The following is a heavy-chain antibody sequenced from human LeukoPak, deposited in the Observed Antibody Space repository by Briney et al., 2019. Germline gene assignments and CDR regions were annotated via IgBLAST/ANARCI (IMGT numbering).Heavy chain of an antibody. D-gene: IGHD6-6*01. CDR3: AHRPIGPFLIAARPYDAFDI. Sequence: SGPTLVKPTQTLTLTCTFSGFSLSTSGVGVGWIRQPPGKALEWLALIYWNDDKRYSPSLKSRLTITKDTSKNQAVLTMTNMDPVDTATYYCAHRPIGPFLIAARPYDAFDIWGQGTMVTVSS. J-gene: IGHJ3*02. V-gene: IGHV2-5*01. CDR1: GFSLSTSGVG. CDR2: IYWNDDK.